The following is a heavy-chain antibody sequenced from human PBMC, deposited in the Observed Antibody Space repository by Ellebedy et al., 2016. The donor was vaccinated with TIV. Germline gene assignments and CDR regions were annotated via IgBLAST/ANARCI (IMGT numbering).Heavy chain of an antibody. Sequence: ESLKISCAASGFTFSSYWMSWVRQAPGKGLEWIGEINHSGSTNYNPSLKSRVTASVDTSKNQFSLKLSSVTAADTAVYYGARDYDPRIAVAGRSNWFDPWGQGTLVTVSS. CDR3: ARDYDPRIAVAGRSNWFDP. D-gene: IGHD6-19*01. CDR2: INHSGST. CDR1: GFTFSSYW. V-gene: IGHV4-34*01. J-gene: IGHJ5*02.